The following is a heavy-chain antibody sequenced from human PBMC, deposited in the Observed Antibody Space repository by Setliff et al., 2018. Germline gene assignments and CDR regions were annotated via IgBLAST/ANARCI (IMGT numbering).Heavy chain of an antibody. CDR2: IWDDGGNK. V-gene: IGHV3-33*08. J-gene: IGHJ4*02. Sequence: PGGSLRLSCAASGFSFNGYAMNWVRQAPGKGLEWVAVIWDDGGNKYHADSVKGRFTISRDNSKNTLYLQMNSLRPEDTAVYYCARTCSGSGCYAGLESWGQGTPVTV. CDR3: ARTCSGSGCYAGLES. CDR1: GFSFNGYA. D-gene: IGHD2-15*01.